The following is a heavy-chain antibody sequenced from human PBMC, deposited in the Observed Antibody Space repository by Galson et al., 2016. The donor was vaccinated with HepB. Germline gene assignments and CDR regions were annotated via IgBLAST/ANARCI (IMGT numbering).Heavy chain of an antibody. CDR2: TYYRSRWYN. V-gene: IGHV6-1*01. CDR1: GDSVSSDTAA. J-gene: IGHJ4*02. D-gene: IGHD3-16*01. CDR3: ARDPSGGETSYDF. Sequence: CAISGDSVSSDTAAWNWIRQSPSRGLEWLGRTYYRSRWYNDYAVPVKSRIIIDPDTSKNQFSLHLSSVTPEDSAVYYCARDPSGGETSYDFWGQGTLVTVSS.